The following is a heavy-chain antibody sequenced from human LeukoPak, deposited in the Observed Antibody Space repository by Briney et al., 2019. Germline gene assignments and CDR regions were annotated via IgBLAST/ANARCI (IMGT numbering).Heavy chain of an antibody. J-gene: IGHJ4*02. CDR3: ARGQWGSYGSWYFDY. D-gene: IGHD3-16*01. CDR1: GYTFTTYD. CDR2: MNPNNGDT. V-gene: IGHV1-8*01. Sequence: GASVKVSCKASGYTFTTYDINWVRQVPGQGPEWMGWMNPNNGDTGYAQKFQGRVTITRDTSKTTVYMELRSLTSEDTAIFYCARGQWGSYGSWYFDYWGQGSLVTVSS.